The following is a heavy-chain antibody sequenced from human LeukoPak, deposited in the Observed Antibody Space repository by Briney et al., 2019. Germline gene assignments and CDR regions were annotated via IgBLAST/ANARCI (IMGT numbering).Heavy chain of an antibody. CDR1: GGSINSYY. D-gene: IGHD2-21*01. CDR3: ARHLWSPAPSTPYYFDY. CDR2: IYHGGST. Sequence: KPSETLSLTCTVSGGSINSYYWSWVRQPPGRGLEWIGYIYHGGSTNYNPSLKSRVTMSVDTSKNRFSLRLTSVTAADTAVYYCARHLWSPAPSTPYYFDYWGQGILVTVS. V-gene: IGHV4-59*08. J-gene: IGHJ4*02.